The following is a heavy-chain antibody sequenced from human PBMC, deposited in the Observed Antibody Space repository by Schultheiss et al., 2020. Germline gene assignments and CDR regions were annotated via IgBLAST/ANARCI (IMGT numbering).Heavy chain of an antibody. CDR2: IYPGDSDT. D-gene: IGHD6-13*01. CDR1: GYSFTNYW. V-gene: IGHV5-51*01. J-gene: IGHJ4*02. CDR3: ARLKRVYSSSWCTLFDY. Sequence: GESLKISCKGSGYSFTNYWIGWVRQMPGKGLEWMGIIYPGDSDTRYSPSFQGQVTISADKSISTAYLQWSSLKASDTAMYYCARLKRVYSSSWCTLFDYWGQGTLVTVSS.